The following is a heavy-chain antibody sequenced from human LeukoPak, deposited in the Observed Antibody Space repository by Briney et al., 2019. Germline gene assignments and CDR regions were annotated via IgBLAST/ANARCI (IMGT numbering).Heavy chain of an antibody. Sequence: GGSLRLSCAGSEFTFSSYSMNWVRQAPGKGLEWVSYISSSSSNIDYADSVKGRFTISRDNAKNSLYLQMNSLRAEDTAVYFCARAGRFGESFRDYYYYIDVWGKGTTVTVSS. J-gene: IGHJ6*03. CDR3: ARAGRFGESFRDYYYYIDV. V-gene: IGHV3-48*01. CDR1: EFTFSSYS. CDR2: ISSSSSNI. D-gene: IGHD3-10*01.